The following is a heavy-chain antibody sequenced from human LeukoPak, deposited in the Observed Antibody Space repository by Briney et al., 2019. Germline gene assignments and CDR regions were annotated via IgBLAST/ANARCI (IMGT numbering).Heavy chain of an antibody. CDR1: GFTFGDYA. Sequence: GGSLRLSCTASGFTFGDYAMSWVRQAPGKGLEWVGFIRSKAYGGTTEYAASVKGRFTISRDDSKSIAYLQMNSLKAEDTAVYYCTRDSMFSSGWYQGDYWGQGTLVTASS. V-gene: IGHV3-49*04. CDR3: TRDSMFSSGWYQGDY. CDR2: IRSKAYGGTT. D-gene: IGHD6-19*01. J-gene: IGHJ4*02.